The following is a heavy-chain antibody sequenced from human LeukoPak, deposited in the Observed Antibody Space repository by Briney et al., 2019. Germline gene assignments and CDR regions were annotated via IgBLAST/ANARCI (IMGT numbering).Heavy chain of an antibody. J-gene: IGHJ4*02. Sequence: SETLPLTCAVYGGSFSGYYWSWIRQPPGKGLEWIGEINHSGSTNYNPSLKSRVTISVDTSKNQFSLKLSSVTAADTAVYYCASRERRYDSSGYYRVFDYWGQGTLVTVSS. CDR3: ASRERRYDSSGYYRVFDY. D-gene: IGHD3-22*01. CDR2: INHSGST. CDR1: GGSFSGYY. V-gene: IGHV4-34*01.